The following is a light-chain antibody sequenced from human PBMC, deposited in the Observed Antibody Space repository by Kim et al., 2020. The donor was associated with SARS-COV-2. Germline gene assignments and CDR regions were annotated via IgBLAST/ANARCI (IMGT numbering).Light chain of an antibody. Sequence: AGARVTVTCSASQGISSYLAWYQQKPGNAPKLLIYAASTSQSGVPSRFSGSGSVTEFTLTISSLQPEDFSTYYCQQLNSYPRTFGQGTKVDIK. CDR2: AAS. J-gene: IGKJ1*01. CDR1: QGISSY. CDR3: QQLNSYPRT. V-gene: IGKV1-9*01.